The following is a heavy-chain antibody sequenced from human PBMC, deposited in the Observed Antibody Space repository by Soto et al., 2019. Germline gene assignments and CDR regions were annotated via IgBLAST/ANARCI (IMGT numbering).Heavy chain of an antibody. D-gene: IGHD4-4*01. CDR2: DNPSDSYT. J-gene: IGHJ6*02. Sequence: PGESLKISCKASGSTFTNYWITWVRQMPGKGLEWMGRDNPSDSYTNYSPSFQGHVTISVDKSINTAYLRWSSLKASDSANYYRARHGGGRIEVTTINGMDVWGQGTTVAVSS. CDR3: ARHGGGRIEVTTINGMDV. CDR1: GSTFTNYW. V-gene: IGHV5-10-1*01.